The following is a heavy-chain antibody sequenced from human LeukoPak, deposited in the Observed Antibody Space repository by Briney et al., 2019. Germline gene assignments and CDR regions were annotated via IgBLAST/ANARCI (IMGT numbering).Heavy chain of an antibody. Sequence: GGSLRLSCVASGFTFSTYWMSWVRQAPGKGLEWVANINRDGSERYYVDSVKGRFTISRDDAKSSLYLQMNSLRAEDTAVYYCARRNAMDVWGQGTTVIVFS. CDR2: INRDGSER. CDR1: GFTFSTYW. V-gene: IGHV3-7*03. CDR3: ARRNAMDV. J-gene: IGHJ6*02.